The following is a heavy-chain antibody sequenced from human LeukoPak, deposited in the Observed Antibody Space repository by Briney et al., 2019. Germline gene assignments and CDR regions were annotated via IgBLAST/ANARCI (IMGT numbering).Heavy chain of an antibody. CDR1: GITFSSHA. CDR2: ISDNGGMT. J-gene: IGHJ4*02. V-gene: IGHV3-64D*06. D-gene: IGHD6-19*01. Sequence: TGGSLRLSCSASGITFSSHAMHWVRQAPGKGLEYVPAISDNGGMTFYADSVKGRFTISRDNSKNTLYLQMRSLRGEDTAVYYCYVSGWTEDIDNWGQGTLVTVSS. CDR3: YVSGWTEDIDN.